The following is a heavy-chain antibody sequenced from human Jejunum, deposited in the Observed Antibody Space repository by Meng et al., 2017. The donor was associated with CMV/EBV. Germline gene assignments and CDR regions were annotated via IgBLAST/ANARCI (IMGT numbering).Heavy chain of an antibody. CDR2: VYYSGGT. V-gene: IGHV4-59*01. Sequence: CPVSGGSISSYYWNWIRQPPGKGLGWIGYVYYSGGTNYNPSLKSRVTISVDTSKNQFSLKLSSVTAADTAVYYCARAYSSSCRVDYWGQGTLVTVSS. CDR1: GGSISSYY. CDR3: ARAYSSSCRVDY. J-gene: IGHJ4*02. D-gene: IGHD6-6*01.